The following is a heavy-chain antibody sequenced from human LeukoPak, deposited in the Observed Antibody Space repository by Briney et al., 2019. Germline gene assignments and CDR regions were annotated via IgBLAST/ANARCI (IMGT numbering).Heavy chain of an antibody. CDR1: GGTFSSYA. Sequence: SVKVSCKASGGTFSSYAISWVRQAPGQGLEWMGGIIPIFGTANYAQKFQGRVTITADESTSTAYMELSSLRSEDTAVYYCARDFSSWYERPHTGFDYWGQGTLVTVSS. D-gene: IGHD6-13*01. CDR3: ARDFSSWYERPHTGFDY. V-gene: IGHV1-69*13. J-gene: IGHJ4*02. CDR2: IIPIFGTA.